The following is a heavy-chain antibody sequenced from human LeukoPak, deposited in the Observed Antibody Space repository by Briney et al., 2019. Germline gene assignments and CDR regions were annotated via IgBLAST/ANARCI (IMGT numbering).Heavy chain of an antibody. CDR3: ARKKRYYGSGGYYFDY. D-gene: IGHD3-10*01. CDR2: IYYSGST. J-gene: IGHJ4*02. CDR1: GGSISSGGYY. V-gene: IGHV4-31*03. Sequence: SQTLSLTCTVSGGSISSGGYYWSWIRQHPGKGLEWIGYIYYSGSTYYNPSLKSRVTISVDTSKNQFSLKLSSVTAADTAVYYCARKKRYYGSGGYYFDYWGQGTLVTVSS.